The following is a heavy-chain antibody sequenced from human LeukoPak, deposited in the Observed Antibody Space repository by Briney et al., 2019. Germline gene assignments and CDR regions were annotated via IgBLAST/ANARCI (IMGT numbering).Heavy chain of an antibody. V-gene: IGHV4-59*01. CDR2: IYYSGST. J-gene: IGHJ4*02. Sequence: SETLSLTCTVSGGSISSYYWSWIRQPPGKGLEWIGYIYYSGSTNYNPSLKSRVTISVDTSKNQFSLKLSSVTAADTAVYYCARDRGSSGWYRGVYYFDYWGQGTLVTVSS. CDR3: ARDRGSSGWYRGVYYFDY. D-gene: IGHD6-19*01. CDR1: GGSISSYY.